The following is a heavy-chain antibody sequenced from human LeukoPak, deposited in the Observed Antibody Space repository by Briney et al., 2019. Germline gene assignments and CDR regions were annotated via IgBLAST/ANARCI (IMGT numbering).Heavy chain of an antibody. CDR1: GYRFTRYA. Sequence: ASVKVSCKASGYRFTRYAISWVRQAPGQGLEWMGWISAYNGNTNYAQKLQGRVTMTTDTSTSTAYMELRSLRSDDTAVYYCARDGVLGSSGYYYYWGQGTLVTVSS. CDR2: ISAYNGNT. V-gene: IGHV1-18*01. D-gene: IGHD3-22*01. CDR3: ARDGVLGSSGYYYY. J-gene: IGHJ4*02.